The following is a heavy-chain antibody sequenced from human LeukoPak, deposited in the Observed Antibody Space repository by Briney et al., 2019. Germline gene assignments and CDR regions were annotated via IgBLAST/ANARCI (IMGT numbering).Heavy chain of an antibody. V-gene: IGHV2-5*02. Sequence: ESGPTLVNPTQTLTLTCTFSGFSLSPSGLGVGWIRQPPGKALEWLALIYSVDDKRYSPSLKSSLTITKDTSKNQVVLTMTNMDPVDTATYYCARHTEKLVLDYWGQGTLVTVSS. CDR1: GFSLSPSGLG. CDR3: ARHTEKLVLDY. D-gene: IGHD6-6*01. J-gene: IGHJ4*02. CDR2: IYSVDDK.